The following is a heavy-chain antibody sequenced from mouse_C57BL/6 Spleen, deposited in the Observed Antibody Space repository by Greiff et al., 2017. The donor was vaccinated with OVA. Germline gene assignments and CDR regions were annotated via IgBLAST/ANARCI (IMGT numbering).Heavy chain of an antibody. V-gene: IGHV1-26*01. Sequence: EVQLQQSGPELVKPGASVKISCKASGYTFTDYYMNWVKQSHGKSLEWIGDINPNNGGTSYNQKFKGKATLTVDKSSSTAYMELRSLTSEDSAVYYCARDPYYYGSIYWGQGTTLTVSS. CDR3: ARDPYYYGSIY. J-gene: IGHJ2*01. CDR1: GYTFTDYY. CDR2: INPNNGGT. D-gene: IGHD1-1*01.